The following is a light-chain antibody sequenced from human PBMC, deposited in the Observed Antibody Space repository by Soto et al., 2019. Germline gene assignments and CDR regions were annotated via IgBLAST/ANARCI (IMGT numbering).Light chain of an antibody. Sequence: QSVLTQPASVSGSPGQSITISCTGTSSDVGGYNYVSWYQQHPGKAPKLMIYEVSNRPSGVSNRFSGSKSGNTASLIISGLRAEDEADYYCSSYTSSSTLVVFGGGTKLTVL. CDR3: SSYTSSSTLVV. CDR2: EVS. J-gene: IGLJ2*01. V-gene: IGLV2-14*01. CDR1: SSDVGGYNY.